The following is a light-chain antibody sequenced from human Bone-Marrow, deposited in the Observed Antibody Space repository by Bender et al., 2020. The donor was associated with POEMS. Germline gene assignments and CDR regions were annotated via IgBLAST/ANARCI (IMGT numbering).Light chain of an antibody. CDR2: DVN. CDR3: SSYRSTNIYV. J-gene: IGLJ1*01. CDR1: SNDVGDYDY. V-gene: IGLV2-14*03. Sequence: QSALTQPRSLSASPGQSVTISCTGTSNDVGDYDYVSWYQQHPGQAPKVMIYDVNKRPSGISTRFSGSKSGNTASLTISGLQAEDEAVYYCSSYRSTNIYVFGTGTKVTVL.